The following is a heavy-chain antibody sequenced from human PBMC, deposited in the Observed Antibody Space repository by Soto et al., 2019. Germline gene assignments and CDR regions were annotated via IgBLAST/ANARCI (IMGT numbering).Heavy chain of an antibody. CDR1: GFTFCSSA. D-gene: IGHD3-16*01. Sequence: AGGSLRLSCATPGFTFCSSAMSWVPQAPGEGLEWVATLRESGGTTHYADSVKGRFTISRDASKNMLNLQMNSLRAEDTAIYYCAKDSHWGIISPTHDYWGQGTRVTVSS. CDR2: LRESGGTT. CDR3: AKDSHWGIISPTHDY. V-gene: IGHV3-23*01. J-gene: IGHJ4*02.